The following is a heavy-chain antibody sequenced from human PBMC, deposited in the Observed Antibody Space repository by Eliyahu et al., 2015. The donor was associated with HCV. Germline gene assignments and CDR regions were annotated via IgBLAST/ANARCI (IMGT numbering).Heavy chain of an antibody. CDR3: ASGGGGIAVTGTGDWFDP. V-gene: IGHV4-59*01. D-gene: IGHD6-19*01. CDR1: GGSIPTYX. CDR2: IHYSGST. J-gene: IGHJ5*02. Sequence: QVQLQESGPGLVKPSETLSLTCXXSGGSIPTYXWSWIRQPPGKGLEWIGYIHYSGSTNYNPSLKSRVTISLDTSKNQFSLNLTSVTAADTAMYYCASGGGGIAVTGTGDWFDPWGQGTLVTVSS.